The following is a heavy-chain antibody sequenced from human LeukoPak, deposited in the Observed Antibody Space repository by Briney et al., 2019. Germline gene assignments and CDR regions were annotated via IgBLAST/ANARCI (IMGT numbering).Heavy chain of an antibody. Sequence: SQTLSLTCTVSGGSISSGDYYWSWIRQPPGKGLEWIGYIYYSGSTYYNPSLKSRVTISVDTSKNQFSLKLSSVTAADTAVYYCAREGCSSGWSRSDWFDPWGQGTLVTVSS. CDR2: IYYSGST. CDR1: GGSISSGDYY. J-gene: IGHJ5*02. CDR3: AREGCSSGWSRSDWFDP. D-gene: IGHD6-19*01. V-gene: IGHV4-30-4*01.